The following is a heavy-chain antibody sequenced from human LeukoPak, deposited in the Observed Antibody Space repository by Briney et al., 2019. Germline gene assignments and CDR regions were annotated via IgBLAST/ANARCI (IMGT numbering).Heavy chain of an antibody. V-gene: IGHV4-38-2*02. CDR2: IYHSGST. CDR3: ARAPFAITFGGVIVISAFDI. D-gene: IGHD3-16*02. J-gene: IGHJ3*02. CDR1: GYSISSGYY. Sequence: SETLSLTCTVSGYSISSGYYWGWIRQPPGKGLEWIGSIYHSGSTYYNPSLKSRVTISVDTSKNQFSLKLSSVTAADTAVYYCARAPFAITFGGVIVISAFDIWGQGTMVTVSS.